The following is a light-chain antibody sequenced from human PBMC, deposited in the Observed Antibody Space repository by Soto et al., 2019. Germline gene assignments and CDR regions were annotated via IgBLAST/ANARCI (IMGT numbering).Light chain of an antibody. CDR3: SSYTGSIRV. CDR1: SSDVGNYNH. V-gene: IGLV2-14*02. Sequence: QSVLTQPASVSGSPGQSVTISCTGTSSDVGNYNHVSWYQQHPGKAPKLMIYEATQRPSGVSNRFSASKSGNTASLTISGLQAEDESDYYCSSYTGSIRVFGTGTKLTVL. J-gene: IGLJ1*01. CDR2: EAT.